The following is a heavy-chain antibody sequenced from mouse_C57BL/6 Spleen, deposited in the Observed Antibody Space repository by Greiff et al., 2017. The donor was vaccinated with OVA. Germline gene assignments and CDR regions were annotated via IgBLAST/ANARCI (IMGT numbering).Heavy chain of an antibody. CDR2: IDPSDSYT. Sequence: QVQLQQPGAELVRPGTSVKLSCKASGYTFTSYWMHWVKQRPGQGLEWIGVIDPSDSYTTYNQKFKGKATLTVDKSSSSAYMQLRSLTAEDSAVYYGARRGSLREDCYLGDWGQGTTRTVAS. CDR1: GYTFTSYW. J-gene: IGHJ2*01. CDR3: ARRGSLREDCYLGD. V-gene: IGHV1-59*01. D-gene: IGHD1-1*01.